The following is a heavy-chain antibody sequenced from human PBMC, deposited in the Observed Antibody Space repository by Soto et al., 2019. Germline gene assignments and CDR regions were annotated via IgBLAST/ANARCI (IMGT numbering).Heavy chain of an antibody. J-gene: IGHJ6*02. Sequence: ASETLSLTCTVSGGSISSYYWSWIRQPPGKGLEWIGYIYYSGGTNYNPSLKSRVTISVDTSKNQFSLKLSSVTAADTAVYYCARARIQLWPNYYDYGMDVWGQGTTVTSP. V-gene: IGHV4-59*08. CDR1: GGSISSYY. CDR2: IYYSGGT. CDR3: ARARIQLWPNYYDYGMDV. D-gene: IGHD5-18*01.